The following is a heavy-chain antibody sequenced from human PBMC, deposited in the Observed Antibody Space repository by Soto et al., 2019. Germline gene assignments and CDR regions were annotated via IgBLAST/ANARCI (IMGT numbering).Heavy chain of an antibody. CDR2: IIPIFGTA. J-gene: IGHJ6*02. D-gene: IGHD2-15*01. Sequence: QVQLVQSEAEVKKPGSSVKVSCKASGGTFSSYAISWVRQAPGQGLEWMGGIIPIFGTANYAQKFQGRVTITADKCTSTAYMELSSLRSEDTAVYYCARVGNGLGYCSGGSCYDYGDYYYYYGMDVWGQGTTVTVSS. CDR1: GGTFSSYA. V-gene: IGHV1-69*06. CDR3: ARVGNGLGYCSGGSCYDYGDYYYYYGMDV.